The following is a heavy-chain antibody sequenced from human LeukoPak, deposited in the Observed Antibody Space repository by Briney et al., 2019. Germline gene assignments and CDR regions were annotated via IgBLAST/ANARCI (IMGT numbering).Heavy chain of an antibody. CDR2: ICSNGATA. D-gene: IGHD1-1*01. J-gene: IGHJ4*02. Sequence: GGSLRLSCAASGFSFSSFAMTWVRQAPGKGLEWVSTICSNGATAYNADSVKGRFTISRDNSKNTVYLQMNSLRVEDTAISYCARGQEFDDGVFDSWGQGTLVTVSS. CDR3: ARGQEFDDGVFDS. V-gene: IGHV3-23*01. CDR1: GFSFSSFA.